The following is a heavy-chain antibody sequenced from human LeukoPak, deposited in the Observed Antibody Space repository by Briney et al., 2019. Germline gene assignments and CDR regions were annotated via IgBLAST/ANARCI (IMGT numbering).Heavy chain of an antibody. D-gene: IGHD3-10*01. CDR3: ARSRXRXLLXFSEDMYYFDY. CDR2: INHSGST. J-gene: IGHJ4*02. CDR1: GGSFSGYY. V-gene: IGHV4-34*01. Sequence: SETLSLTCAVYGGSFSGYYWSWIRQPPGKGLEWIGEINHSGSTNYNPSLKSRVTISVDTSKNQFSLKLSSVTAADTAVYYCARSRXRXLLXFSEDMYYFDYWGQGTLVTVSS.